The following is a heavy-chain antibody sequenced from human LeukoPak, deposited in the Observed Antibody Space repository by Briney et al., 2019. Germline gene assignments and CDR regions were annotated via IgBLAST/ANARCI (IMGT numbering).Heavy chain of an antibody. CDR1: GFTFSGYA. V-gene: IGHV3-30*04. CDR3: ARRRPRTVTTVGGSFDY. CDR2: ISYDGSNK. J-gene: IGHJ4*02. Sequence: GGSLRLSCAASGFTFSGYAMHWVRQAPGKGLEGVAVISYDGSNKYYADSVKGRFTISRDNSKNTLYLQMNSLRAEDTAVYYCARRRPRTVTTVGGSFDYWGQGTLVTVSS. D-gene: IGHD1-7*01.